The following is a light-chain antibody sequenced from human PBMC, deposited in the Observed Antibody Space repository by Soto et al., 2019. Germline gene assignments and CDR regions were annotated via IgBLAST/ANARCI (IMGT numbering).Light chain of an antibody. CDR1: QSVSSSY. J-gene: IGKJ1*01. Sequence: EIVLTQSPGTLSLSPGERATLSCRASQSVSSSYLAWYQQKPGQAPRLLIHGASSRATGIPDRFSGSGSGTDFTLTISRLEPEDFAVYYCQQHSTFGQGTKVEIK. CDR2: GAS. V-gene: IGKV3-20*01. CDR3: QQHST.